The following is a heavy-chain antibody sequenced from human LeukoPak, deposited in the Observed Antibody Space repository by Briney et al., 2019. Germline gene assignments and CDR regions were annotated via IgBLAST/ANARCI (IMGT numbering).Heavy chain of an antibody. Sequence: GGSLRLSCAASGFTFSSYAMHWVRQAPGKGLEWVAVISYDGSNKYYADSVKGRFTISRDNSKNTLYLQMNSLRAEDTAVYYCARDLGDYYFDYWAREPWSPSPQ. V-gene: IGHV3-30*04. CDR2: ISYDGSNK. J-gene: IGHJ4*02. CDR3: ARDLGDYYFDY. D-gene: IGHD4-17*01. CDR1: GFTFSSYA.